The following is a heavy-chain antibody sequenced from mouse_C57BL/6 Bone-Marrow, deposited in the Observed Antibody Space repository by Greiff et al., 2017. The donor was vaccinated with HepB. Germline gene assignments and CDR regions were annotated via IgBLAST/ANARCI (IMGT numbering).Heavy chain of an antibody. Sequence: EVQLVESGGGLVQPKGSLKLSCAASGFSFNTYAMNWVRQAPGKGLEWVARIRSKSNNYATYYAGSVKDRFTISRDDSESMLYLQMNNLKTEDTAMCYCVRHVGDRGTDDMCYWGQRTSVTVAT. CDR1: GFSFNTYA. CDR2: IRSKSNNYAT. V-gene: IGHV10-1*01. D-gene: IGHD3-2*01. J-gene: IGHJ4*01. CDR3: VRHVGDRGTDDMCY.